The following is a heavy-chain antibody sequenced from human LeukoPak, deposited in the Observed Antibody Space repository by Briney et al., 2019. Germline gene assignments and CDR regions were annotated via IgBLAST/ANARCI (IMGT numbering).Heavy chain of an antibody. CDR3: ARTSGYDFWSGYYRSDY. CDR2: IFYSGST. CDR1: GGSINRSSRYY. J-gene: IGHJ4*02. D-gene: IGHD3-3*01. Sequence: PSETLSLSCTVSGGSINRSSRYYWGWIRQPPGKGLEWIGSIFYSGSTYYNPSLKSRVTISVDTSKNQFSLKLSSVTAADTAVYYCARTSGYDFWSGYYRSDYWGQGTLVTVSS. V-gene: IGHV4-39*07.